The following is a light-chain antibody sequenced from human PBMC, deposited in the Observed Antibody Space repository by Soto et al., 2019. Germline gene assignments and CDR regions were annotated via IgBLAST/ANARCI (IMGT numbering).Light chain of an antibody. Sequence: DIPLTQSPSTLSASLLERVTIXRRASKSISSWLAWYQQKPGKAPKLLIYDASSLESGVPSRFSGSGSGTEFTLTISSLQPDDFATYYCQQYNSYTWTFGQGTKVDI. J-gene: IGKJ1*01. V-gene: IGKV1-5*01. CDR2: DAS. CDR1: KSISSW. CDR3: QQYNSYTWT.